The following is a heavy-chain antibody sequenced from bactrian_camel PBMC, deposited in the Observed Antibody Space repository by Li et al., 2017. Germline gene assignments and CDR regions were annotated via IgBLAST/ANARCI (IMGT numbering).Heavy chain of an antibody. CDR2: IYADGGTT. V-gene: IGHV3S1*01. CDR3: VRDLLTG. J-gene: IGHJ4*01. D-gene: IGHD8*01. CDR1: GLPLSSYW. Sequence: HVQLVESGGSLVQPGGSLRLSCAVSGLPLSSYWMYWVRQAPGKGLEWVSSIYADGGTTYYTDSVKGRFTISRDNAKNTVYLQMNSLKSEDTAVYYCVRDLLTGWGQGTQVTVS.